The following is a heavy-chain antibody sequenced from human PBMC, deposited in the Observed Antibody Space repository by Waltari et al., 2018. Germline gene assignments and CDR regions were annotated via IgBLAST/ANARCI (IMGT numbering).Heavy chain of an antibody. Sequence: EVQLVESGGGLIQTGGSLRLSCEGSGFSVSDNYMNWVRQGPGKGLEWVATIDRDDNTHDPDSVKRRFVISRGSSRDTVYFQMNNVRPDDSAVYFCASNLHRDGWLDGFDIWGHGTVVTVS. D-gene: IGHD5-12*01. CDR3: ASNLHRDGWLDGFDI. CDR1: GFSVSDNY. J-gene: IGHJ3*02. V-gene: IGHV3-53*01. CDR2: IDRDDNT.